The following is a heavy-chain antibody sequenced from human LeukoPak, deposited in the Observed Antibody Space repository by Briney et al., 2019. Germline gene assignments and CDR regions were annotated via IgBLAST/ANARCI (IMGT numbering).Heavy chain of an antibody. CDR1: GFTFSSYS. J-gene: IGHJ3*02. CDR2: ISSSSSYI. V-gene: IGHV3-21*01. Sequence: GGSLRLSCAASGFTFSSYSMNWVRQAPGKGLEWVSSISSSSSYIYYADSVKGRFTISRDNAKNSLYLQMNSLRAEDTAVYYCARDAGASSGYLYAYAFDIWGQGTMVTVSS. D-gene: IGHD3-22*01. CDR3: ARDAGASSGYLYAYAFDI.